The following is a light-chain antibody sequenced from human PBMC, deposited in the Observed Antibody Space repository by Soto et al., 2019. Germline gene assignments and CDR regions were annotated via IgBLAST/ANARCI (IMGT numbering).Light chain of an antibody. CDR1: QTISSW. V-gene: IGKV1-5*01. J-gene: IGKJ1*01. CDR2: DAY. CDR3: QQYNSYSPT. Sequence: DIQMTQSPSTLSASVGDRVTITCRASQTISSWLAWYQQLPGKAPKLLIYDAYTLETGVPSRFSGSGSGTDFTRTISTLQADDFATYYCQQYNSYSPTFGQGTKVEVK.